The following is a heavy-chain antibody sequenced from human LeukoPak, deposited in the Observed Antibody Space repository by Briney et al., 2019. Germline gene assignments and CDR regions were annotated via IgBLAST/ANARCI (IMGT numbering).Heavy chain of an antibody. CDR3: ASQNSGSLTVYYYYMDV. CDR1: GGTFSSYA. D-gene: IGHD1-26*01. Sequence: GSSVKVSCKASGGTFSSYAISWVRQAPGQGLEWMGGIIPIFGTANYAQKFQGRVTITTDESTSTAYMELSSLRSEDTAVYYCASQNSGSLTVYYYYMDVWGKGTTVTVSS. V-gene: IGHV1-69*05. J-gene: IGHJ6*03. CDR2: IIPIFGTA.